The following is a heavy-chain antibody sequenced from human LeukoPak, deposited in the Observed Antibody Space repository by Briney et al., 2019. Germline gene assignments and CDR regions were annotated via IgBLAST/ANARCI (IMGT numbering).Heavy chain of an antibody. D-gene: IGHD5-18*01. CDR1: GYRFTNYW. Sequence: GESLKISCKASGYRFTNYWIGWVRQMPGKGLEWVGIIHPGDSGTKYSPSFQDQVTMSIDESTPTAYLQWRSLRASDSAIYYCARGGTYRYGSSDYWGQGTLVTVSS. CDR2: IHPGDSGT. J-gene: IGHJ4*02. V-gene: IGHV5-51*01. CDR3: ARGGTYRYGSSDY.